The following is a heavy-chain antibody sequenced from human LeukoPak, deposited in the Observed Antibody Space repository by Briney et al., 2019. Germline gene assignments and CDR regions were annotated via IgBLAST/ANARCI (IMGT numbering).Heavy chain of an antibody. Sequence: GGSLRLSCAASGFSLSSYAMQWVRQAPGKGPEWVSGISKDATNKYHADSVKGRFTISRDNSKNTLHLQMDSLRPEDTAVYYCARSMRGYAILTGYFDYWGQGTLVTVSS. J-gene: IGHJ4*02. CDR1: GFSLSSYA. CDR3: ARSMRGYAILTGYFDY. CDR2: ISKDATNK. V-gene: IGHV3-30-3*01. D-gene: IGHD3-9*01.